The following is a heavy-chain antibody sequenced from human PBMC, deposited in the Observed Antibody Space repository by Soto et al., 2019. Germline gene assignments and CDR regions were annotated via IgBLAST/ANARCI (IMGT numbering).Heavy chain of an antibody. CDR3: ARGDYDFWSGYYRNWFEP. Sequence: SETLSLTCTVSGGSISSGDYYWSWIRQPPGKGLEWIGYIYYSGSTYYNPSLKSRVTISVDTSKNQFSLKLSSVTAADTAVYYCARGDYDFWSGYYRNWFEPWGQGTLVTVSS. J-gene: IGHJ5*02. CDR1: GGSISSGDYY. CDR2: IYYSGST. D-gene: IGHD3-3*01. V-gene: IGHV4-30-4*01.